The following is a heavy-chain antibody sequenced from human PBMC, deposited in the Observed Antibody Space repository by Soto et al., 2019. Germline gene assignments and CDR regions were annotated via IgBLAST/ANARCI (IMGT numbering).Heavy chain of an antibody. CDR2: IKSKADGVTT. J-gene: IGHJ1*01. V-gene: IGHV3-15*01. CDR3: STENGEHVGAEYFQH. CDR1: GFTFSNAW. Sequence: EVQLVESGGGLVQPGGSLRLSCAASGFTFSNAWMTWVRQAPGKGLEWVGHIKSKADGVTTDYAAPVTGRFSISRDDSKSTLYLQMNTLETEDTAVYYCSTENGEHVGAEYFQHWCQVTLVTVSS. D-gene: IGHD2-8*01.